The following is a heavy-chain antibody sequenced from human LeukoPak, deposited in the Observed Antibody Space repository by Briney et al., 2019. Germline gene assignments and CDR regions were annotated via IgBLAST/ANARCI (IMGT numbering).Heavy chain of an antibody. Sequence: GGSLRLSCAASGFTFSSYGMHWVRQAPGKGLEWVAVISHDEYYADSVKGRFTISRDNSKNTLYLQMNSLRAEDTAVYYCAREESYGYWGQGTLVTVSS. CDR2: ISHDE. D-gene: IGHD3-10*01. CDR3: AREESYGY. CDR1: GFTFSSYG. V-gene: IGHV3-30*03. J-gene: IGHJ4*02.